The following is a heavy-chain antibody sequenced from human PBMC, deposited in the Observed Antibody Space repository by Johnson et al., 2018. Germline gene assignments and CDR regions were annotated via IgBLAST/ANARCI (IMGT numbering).Heavy chain of an antibody. D-gene: IGHD2-15*01. V-gene: IGHV3-30-3*01. CDR1: GFTFSSYA. J-gene: IGHJ3*02. CDR2: ISFDGSNK. CDR3: AKEMGPMMVPGAFDI. Sequence: QVQLVQSGGGVIQPGRSLRLSCAASGFTFSSYAMHWVRQAPGKGLEWVAGISFDGSNKYYADSVKGRFTISRDNSKNTLYLQMNSLRAEDTALYYCAKEMGPMMVPGAFDIWGQGTMVTVSS.